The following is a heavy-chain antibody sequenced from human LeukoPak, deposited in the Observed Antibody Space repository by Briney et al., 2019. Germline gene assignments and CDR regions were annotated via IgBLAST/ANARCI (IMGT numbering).Heavy chain of an antibody. V-gene: IGHV4-38-2*02. J-gene: IGHJ4*02. D-gene: IGHD4-17*01. CDR1: GYSISNGYY. Sequence: PSETLSLTCAVSGYSISNGYYWDWIRQPPGKGLEWIGSIYHTGNTYHNPSLKSRVIISVDTSKNQFSLKLSSVTAADTAVYYCARDRTGYGHFDYWGQGTLVTVSS. CDR2: IYHTGNT. CDR3: ARDRTGYGHFDY.